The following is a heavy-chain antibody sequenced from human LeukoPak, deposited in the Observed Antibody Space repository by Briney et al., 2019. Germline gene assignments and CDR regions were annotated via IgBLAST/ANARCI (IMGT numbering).Heavy chain of an antibody. CDR3: ARGRVSSSTWYSTYYYYFYMDV. Sequence: SETLSFTCTVSGGSISSYYWTWIRQPPGKGLEWIGYVDHTGGTNFNPSLNGRVSISRDTTKNLFSLRLRPVTAADTAVYFCARGRVSSSTWYSTYYYYFYMDVWGKGTTVTVSS. J-gene: IGHJ6*03. V-gene: IGHV4-59*01. D-gene: IGHD1-1*01. CDR2: VDHTGGT. CDR1: GGSISSYY.